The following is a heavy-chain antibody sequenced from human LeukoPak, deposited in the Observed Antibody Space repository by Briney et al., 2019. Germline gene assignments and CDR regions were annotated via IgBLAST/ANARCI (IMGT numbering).Heavy chain of an antibody. CDR3: ARDRVSGWFGETLTADGLDV. D-gene: IGHD3-10*01. CDR2: IYTSGST. CDR1: GGSISSCY. J-gene: IGHJ6*01. Sequence: SETLSLTCTVSGGSISSCYWSWIRQPAGKGLEWIGRIYTSGSTNYNPSLESRVTMSLDTSKNQISLELSSVTAADTAVYYCARDRVSGWFGETLTADGLDVWGQGTTVTVSS. V-gene: IGHV4-4*07.